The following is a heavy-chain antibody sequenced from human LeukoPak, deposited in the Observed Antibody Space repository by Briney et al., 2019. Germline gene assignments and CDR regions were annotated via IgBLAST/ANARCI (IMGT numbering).Heavy chain of an antibody. CDR3: ARDKPVVVAATQYPDAFDI. CDR1: GYTFTSYY. J-gene: IGHJ3*02. V-gene: IGHV1-46*01. CDR2: INPSGGST. D-gene: IGHD2-15*01. Sequence: ASVKVSCKASGYTFTSYYMHWVRQAPGQGLEWMGIINPSGGSTNYTQKFQGRVNMTRDMSTSTVYMELSSLRSEDTAVYYCARDKPVVVAATQYPDAFDIWGQGTMVTVSS.